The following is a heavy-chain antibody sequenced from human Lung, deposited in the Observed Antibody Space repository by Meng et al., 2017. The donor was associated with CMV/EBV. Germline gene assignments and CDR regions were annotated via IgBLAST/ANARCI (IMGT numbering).Heavy chain of an antibody. V-gene: IGHV4-38-2*02. Sequence: SETLSLTCNVSGSSITGAYYWAWTRQPPGKRLEWIGSIFHRGNAYYLPSLNSRLTISVDTSKNQFSLKLNSVTAADTAIYYCAREVGAPCFDLWGQGTMVTVSS. J-gene: IGHJ3*01. CDR3: AREVGAPCFDL. CDR2: IFHRGNA. CDR1: GSSITGAYY. D-gene: IGHD1-26*01.